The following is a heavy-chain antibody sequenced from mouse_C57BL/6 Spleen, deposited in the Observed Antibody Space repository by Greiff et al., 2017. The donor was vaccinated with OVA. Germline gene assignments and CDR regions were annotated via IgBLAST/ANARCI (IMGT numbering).Heavy chain of an antibody. V-gene: IGHV1-55*01. Sequence: QVQLQQPGAELVKPGASVKMSCKASGYTFTSYWITWVKQRPGQGLEWIGDIYPGSGSTNYNEKFKSKATLTVDTSSSTAYMQLSSLTSEDAAVYYCARAGYDYVCDYWGQGTTLTVSS. CDR2: IYPGSGST. CDR3: ARAGYDYVCDY. D-gene: IGHD2-4*01. J-gene: IGHJ2*01. CDR1: GYTFTSYW.